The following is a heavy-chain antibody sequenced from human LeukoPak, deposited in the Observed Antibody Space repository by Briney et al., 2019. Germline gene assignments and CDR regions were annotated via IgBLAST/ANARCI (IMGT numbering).Heavy chain of an antibody. V-gene: IGHV3-7*01. J-gene: IGHJ4*02. D-gene: IGHD3-3*01. Sequence: RGSLRLSCAASGFTVSSNYMSWVRQAPGKGLEWVANIKQDGSEKYYVDSVKGRFTISRDNAKNSLYLQMNSLRAEDTAVYYCAREREYYDFWSGYYFFDYWGQGTLVTVSS. CDR1: GFTVSSNY. CDR3: AREREYYDFWSGYYFFDY. CDR2: IKQDGSEK.